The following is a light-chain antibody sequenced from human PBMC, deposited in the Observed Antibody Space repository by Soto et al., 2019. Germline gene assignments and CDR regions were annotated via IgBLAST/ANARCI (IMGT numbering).Light chain of an antibody. Sequence: DIQMTQSPATLSASLGDRATLTCRASQSVGSDLTWYQQKPGKAPTLLIYAASTMPTGVPSRFSGSGSGTDVSLTISSRQPYDVATYYCHQRYSSPLLTFGGGTKVEIK. CDR2: AAS. CDR3: HQRYSSPLLT. CDR1: QSVGSD. V-gene: IGKV1-39*01. J-gene: IGKJ4*01.